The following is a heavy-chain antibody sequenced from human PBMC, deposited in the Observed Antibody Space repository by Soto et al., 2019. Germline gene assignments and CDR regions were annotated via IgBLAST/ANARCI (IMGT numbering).Heavy chain of an antibody. D-gene: IGHD6-19*01. CDR2: ISAYNGNT. Sequence: ASVKLSCKASGYTFTSYGISWVRQAPGQGLEWMGWISAYNGNTNYAQKLQGRVTMTTDTSTSTAYMELRSLRSDDTAVYYCARDTLRGSGWYGDAFDIWGQGTMVTVSS. J-gene: IGHJ3*02. V-gene: IGHV1-18*01. CDR3: ARDTLRGSGWYGDAFDI. CDR1: GYTFTSYG.